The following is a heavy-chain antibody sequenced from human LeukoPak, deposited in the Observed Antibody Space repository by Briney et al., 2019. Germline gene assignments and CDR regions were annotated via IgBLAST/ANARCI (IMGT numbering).Heavy chain of an antibody. Sequence: SETLSLTCAVYGGSFSGYYWNWIRQPPGKGLEWIGEINHSGSTNYNPSLKSRVTISVDTSKIQFSLKLSSVTAADTAVYYCARRPRGVIIKSWFDPWGQGTLVTVSS. J-gene: IGHJ5*02. CDR3: ARRPRGVIIKSWFDP. D-gene: IGHD3-10*01. V-gene: IGHV4-34*01. CDR2: INHSGST. CDR1: GGSFSGYY.